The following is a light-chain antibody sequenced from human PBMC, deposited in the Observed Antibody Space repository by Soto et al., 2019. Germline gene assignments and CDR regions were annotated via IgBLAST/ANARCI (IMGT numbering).Light chain of an antibody. J-gene: IGKJ1*01. V-gene: IGKV3-20*01. Sequence: EIVLTQSPGTLSLSPGERATLSCRASQSVADNYLAWYQQKPGHPPRLLIYASSRRAAGIPDTFRGSGSGTDFTLTITRLETEDFALYYCQQYGHSPRTFGQGTKVEVK. CDR1: QSVADNY. CDR3: QQYGHSPRT. CDR2: ASS.